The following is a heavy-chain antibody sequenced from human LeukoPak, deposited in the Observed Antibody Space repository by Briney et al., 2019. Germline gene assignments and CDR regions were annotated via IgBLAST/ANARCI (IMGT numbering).Heavy chain of an antibody. CDR2: ISTYTANT. V-gene: IGHV1-18*01. J-gene: IGHJ6*04. CDR1: GYTFTTYA. Sequence: ASVKVSCKASGYTFTTYALTWVRQAPGEGLEWMGWISTYTANTNYAQKFQGRVTITADISTNTVYMELSSLRSEDTAVYFCAGIPVFGVVLHQEPVWGKGTTVTVSS. CDR3: AGIPVFGVVLHQEPV. D-gene: IGHD3-3*01.